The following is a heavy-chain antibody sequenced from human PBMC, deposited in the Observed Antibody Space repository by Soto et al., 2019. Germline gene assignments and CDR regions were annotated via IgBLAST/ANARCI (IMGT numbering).Heavy chain of an antibody. J-gene: IGHJ3*02. V-gene: IGHV3-23*01. Sequence: SLRLSCAGSGCTFTDFTMTWVRQAPGKGLEWVSAISGDGLSTYYAGSVKGRFTISRDNSKTTLYLQMNSLRAEDTAVYYCARRPDAFDIWGRGTMVTVSS. CDR3: ARRPDAFDI. CDR1: GCTFTDFT. CDR2: ISGDGLST.